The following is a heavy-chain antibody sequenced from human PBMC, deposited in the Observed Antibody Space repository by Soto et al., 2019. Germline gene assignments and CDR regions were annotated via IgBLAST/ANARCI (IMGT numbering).Heavy chain of an antibody. D-gene: IGHD2-21*02. CDR2: FNPNSGGT. Sequence: QVQLVQSGAEVKKPGASVQVSCKASGYTFTGYYMHWVRQAPGQGLEWMGWFNPNSGGTDYAQKFQGWVTMTSDTSISHADMELSRLRSDDTAVYYCAGGHCGGDCYSGVDYWGQGTLVTVSS. CDR3: AGGHCGGDCYSGVDY. CDR1: GYTFTGYY. V-gene: IGHV1-2*04. J-gene: IGHJ4*02.